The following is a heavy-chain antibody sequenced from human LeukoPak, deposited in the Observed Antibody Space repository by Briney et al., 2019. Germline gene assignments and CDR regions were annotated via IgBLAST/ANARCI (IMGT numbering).Heavy chain of an antibody. CDR3: ARARGRGELLSYFDY. Sequence: SETLSLTCTVSGGSISSYYWSWIRQPPGEGLEWIGYIYYSGSTNYNPSLKSRVTISVDTSKNQFSLKLSSVTAADTAAYYCARARGRGELLSYFDYWGQGTLVTVSS. CDR2: IYYSGST. V-gene: IGHV4-59*01. CDR1: GGSISSYY. D-gene: IGHD1-26*01. J-gene: IGHJ4*02.